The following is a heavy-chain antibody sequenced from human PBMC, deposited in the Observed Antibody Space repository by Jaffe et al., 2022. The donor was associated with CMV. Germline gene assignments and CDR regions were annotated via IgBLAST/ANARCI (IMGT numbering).Heavy chain of an antibody. Sequence: QVQLQQWGAGLLKPSETLSLTCAVYGGSFSGYYWSWIRQPPGKGLEWIGEINHSGSTNYNPSLKSRVTISVDTSKNQFSLKLSSVTAADTAVYYCARSIVGAKDYWGQGTLVTVSS. CDR1: GGSFSGYY. CDR3: ARSIVGAKDY. J-gene: IGHJ4*02. V-gene: IGHV4-34*01. CDR2: INHSGST. D-gene: IGHD1-26*01.